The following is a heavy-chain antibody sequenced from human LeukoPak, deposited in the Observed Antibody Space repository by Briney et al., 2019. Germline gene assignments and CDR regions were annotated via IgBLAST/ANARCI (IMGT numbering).Heavy chain of an antibody. J-gene: IGHJ4*02. CDR1: GLTFSTYA. D-gene: IGHD5-24*01. CDR2: ISSSSSYI. Sequence: GGSLRLSCTASGLTFSTYAMSWVRQPPGKGLEWVSSISSSSSYIYYADSVKGRFTISRDNAKNSLYLQMNSLRAEDTAVYYCARVEMATIVYFDYWGQGTLVTVSS. V-gene: IGHV3-21*01. CDR3: ARVEMATIVYFDY.